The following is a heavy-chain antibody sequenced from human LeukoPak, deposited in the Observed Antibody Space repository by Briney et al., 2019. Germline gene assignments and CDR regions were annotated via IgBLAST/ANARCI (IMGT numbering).Heavy chain of an antibody. D-gene: IGHD5-18*01. CDR2: ISSTSSYT. V-gene: IGHV3-11*03. CDR1: GFTFSGYY. CDR3: ARSNRGVIQLPDY. Sequence: AGSLRLSCAASGFTFSGYYMSWIRQAPGKGLEWVSYISSTSSYTNYADSVKGRFTISRDNAKNSLYLQMNSLRAEDTAVYYCARSNRGVIQLPDYWGQGTLVTVSS. J-gene: IGHJ4*02.